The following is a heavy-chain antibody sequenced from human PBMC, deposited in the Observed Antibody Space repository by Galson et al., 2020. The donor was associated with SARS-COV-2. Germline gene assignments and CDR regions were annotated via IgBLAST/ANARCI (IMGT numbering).Heavy chain of an antibody. Sequence: GGSLRLSCAASGFTFSNYVMTWVRQAPGKGLEWVALISDSGTTTFYADSVKGRFTISRDNSKDTLYLQMFNLRAEDTARYHCVSYLSGTYYKGIEYWGQGTLVTVSS. CDR3: VSYLSGTYYKGIEY. CDR1: GFTFSNYV. D-gene: IGHD3-10*01. CDR2: ISDSGTTT. J-gene: IGHJ4*02. V-gene: IGHV3-23*01.